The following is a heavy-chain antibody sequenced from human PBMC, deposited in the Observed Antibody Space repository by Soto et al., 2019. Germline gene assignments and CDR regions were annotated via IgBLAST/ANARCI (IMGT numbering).Heavy chain of an antibody. CDR3: AREYSAGWST. Sequence: QVQLQQSGPGLVKPSQTLSLTCAISGDSVSSNSAAWNWIRQSPSRGLEWLGRTYYRSKWYDEYALSVKSRITITPDPSKNQSSLQLTSVTPDDTAVYYCAREYSAGWSTWGQGTLVTVSS. CDR2: TYYRSKWYD. J-gene: IGHJ4*02. V-gene: IGHV6-1*01. D-gene: IGHD6-19*01. CDR1: GDSVSSNSAA.